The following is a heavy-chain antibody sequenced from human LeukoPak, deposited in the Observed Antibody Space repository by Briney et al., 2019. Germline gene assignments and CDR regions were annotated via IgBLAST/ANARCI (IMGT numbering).Heavy chain of an antibody. Sequence: SETLSLTCTVSGDSFSSYHLSWIRPPAGKGLEWVGRAYTSGSTNYNPPLRSRVSMSVDTSKKQLSLKLGSVTAADTAVYYCARDGLYSYGYSYFDYWGQGTLVTVSS. D-gene: IGHD5-18*01. CDR1: GDSFSSYH. CDR2: AYTSGST. J-gene: IGHJ4*02. CDR3: ARDGLYSYGYSYFDY. V-gene: IGHV4-4*07.